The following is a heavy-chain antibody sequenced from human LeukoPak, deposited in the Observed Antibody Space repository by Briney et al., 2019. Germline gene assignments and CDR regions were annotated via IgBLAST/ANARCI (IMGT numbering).Heavy chain of an antibody. D-gene: IGHD4-17*01. CDR3: ARDVTIGAAKYFDD. CDR1: GFTFSNYG. V-gene: IGHV3-30*04. J-gene: IGHJ4*02. CDR2: ISHDGNWQ. Sequence: GGSLRLSCADSGFTFSNYGMHWVRQAPGKGLEWVAVISHDGNWQNYADSVKGRFTISRDDSKNTLYLQMSSLRADVTAIYYCARDVTIGAAKYFDDWGQGTLVTVSS.